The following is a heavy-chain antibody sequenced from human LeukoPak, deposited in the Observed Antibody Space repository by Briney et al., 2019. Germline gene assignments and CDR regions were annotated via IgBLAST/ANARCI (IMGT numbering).Heavy chain of an antibody. V-gene: IGHV4-34*01. Sequence: SETLSLTCAVYGGSFSGYYWSWIRQPPGKWLEWIGEITHSGSTNYNPSLKSRVTISVDTSKNQFSLKLSSVTAADTAVYYCAGGALGYCSGGSCYRKYNWFDPWGQGTLVTVSS. CDR1: GGSFSGYY. J-gene: IGHJ5*02. CDR3: AGGALGYCSGGSCYRKYNWFDP. CDR2: ITHSGST. D-gene: IGHD2-15*01.